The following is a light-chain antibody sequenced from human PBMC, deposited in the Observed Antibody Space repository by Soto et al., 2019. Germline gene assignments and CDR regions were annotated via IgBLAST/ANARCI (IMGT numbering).Light chain of an antibody. Sequence: QTVVTQEPSLTVSPGGTVTLTCGSSTGAVTSGHYPFWFQQKPGQAPRSLVYDISNRHSWTPARFSGALVGGKAALTLSGAQTEDEADYYCLLSNSGVHVFGPGTKVTVL. CDR2: DIS. J-gene: IGLJ1*01. V-gene: IGLV7-46*01. CDR1: TGAVTSGHY. CDR3: LLSNSGVHV.